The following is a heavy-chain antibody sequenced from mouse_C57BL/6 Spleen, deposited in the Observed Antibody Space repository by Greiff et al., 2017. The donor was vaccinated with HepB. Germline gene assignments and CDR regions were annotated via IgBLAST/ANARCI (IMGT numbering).Heavy chain of an antibody. CDR1: GFTFSSYA. Sequence: EVQGVESGEGLVKPGGSLKLSCAASGFTFSSYAMSWVRQTPEKRLEWVAYISSGGDYIYYADTVKGRFTISRDNARNTLYLQMSSLKSEDTAMYYCTRDPSITTVKGGAMDYWGQGTSVTVSS. D-gene: IGHD1-1*01. J-gene: IGHJ4*01. CDR3: TRDPSITTVKGGAMDY. V-gene: IGHV5-9-1*02. CDR2: ISSGGDYI.